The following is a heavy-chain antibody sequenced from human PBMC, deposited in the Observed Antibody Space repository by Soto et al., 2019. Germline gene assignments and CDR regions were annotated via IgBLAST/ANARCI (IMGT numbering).Heavy chain of an antibody. CDR2: IFYDGRT. J-gene: IGHJ4*02. CDR3: AREERSGYYGADY. Sequence: QVQLQETGPGLVKPSQTLSLTCTVSGDSISSGGYYWSWILQFPGRGLECVGYIFYDGRTGYNPSLKSRISISVDSSKNQFTLGLSSVTAADTAVYFCAREERSGYYGADYGGQGTLVTVSS. CDR1: GDSISSGGYY. V-gene: IGHV4-31*03. D-gene: IGHD3-3*01.